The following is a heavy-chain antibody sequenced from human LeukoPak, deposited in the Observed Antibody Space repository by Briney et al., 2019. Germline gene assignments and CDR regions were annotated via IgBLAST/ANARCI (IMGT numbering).Heavy chain of an antibody. D-gene: IGHD1-26*01. V-gene: IGHV3-23*01. CDR2: ISGSGGRT. CDR3: AKAGQWELLSWFDP. J-gene: IGHJ5*02. CDR1: GFTFSSYA. Sequence: GGSLRLSCAASGFTFSSYAMTWVRQAPGKGLEWVSAISGSGGRTYYGDSVKGRFTISRDNSKNTLYLQMNSLRAEDTAVYYCAKAGQWELLSWFDPWGQGTLVTVSS.